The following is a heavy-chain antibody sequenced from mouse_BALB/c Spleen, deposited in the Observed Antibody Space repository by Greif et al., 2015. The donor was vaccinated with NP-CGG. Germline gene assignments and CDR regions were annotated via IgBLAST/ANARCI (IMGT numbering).Heavy chain of an antibody. CDR2: IYTVSGET. Sequence: QVKLQQSGPEQASPGASMTRSCKASGYTFTDHIVNWVKKRPGKGLEWIGRIYTVSGETNSNQKYMGKATFTADRSSSTVYMVLNSLTSSDPAVYYWGRGQWFDYWGQGTSLTV. CDR1: GYTFTDHI. CDR3: GRGQWFDY. J-gene: IGHJ2*02. V-gene: IGHV1-11*01.